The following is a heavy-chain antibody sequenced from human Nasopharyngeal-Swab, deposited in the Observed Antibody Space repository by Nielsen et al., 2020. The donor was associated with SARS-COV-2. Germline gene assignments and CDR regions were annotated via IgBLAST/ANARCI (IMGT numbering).Heavy chain of an antibody. CDR2: ISYSGST. D-gene: IGHD6-19*01. CDR1: GGSMTSYF. V-gene: IGHV4-59*08. Sequence: GSLRLSCTVSGGSMTSYFWSWIRQPPGKGLEWIGDISYSGSTNYNPSLKSRVTISVDTSKNQFSLKLSSVTAADTAVYYCARGGYSSGWVVYWGQGTLVTVSS. J-gene: IGHJ4*02. CDR3: ARGGYSSGWVVY.